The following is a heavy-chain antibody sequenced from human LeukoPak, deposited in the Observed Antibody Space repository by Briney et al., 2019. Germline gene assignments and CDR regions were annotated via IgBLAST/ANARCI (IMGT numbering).Heavy chain of an antibody. Sequence: PGGSLRLSCAASGFTFSSYAMSWVRQAPGKGLEWISYISRTSSNIYYADSLKGRFTISRDNAKNSLYLQMNSLRVEDTAVYYCAREPGVSYGMDVWGQGTTVTVSS. CDR2: ISRTSSNI. J-gene: IGHJ6*02. V-gene: IGHV3-48*01. CDR1: GFTFSSYA. CDR3: AREPGVSYGMDV. D-gene: IGHD3-3*01.